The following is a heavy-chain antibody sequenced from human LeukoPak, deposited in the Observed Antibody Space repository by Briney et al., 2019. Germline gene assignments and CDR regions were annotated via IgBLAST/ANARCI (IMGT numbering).Heavy chain of an antibody. D-gene: IGHD3-22*01. CDR2: IYYTGVT. CDR1: DGSMISGSYY. J-gene: IGHJ4*02. CDR3: ARIRAFNYDRTGYSPLPPYFDL. Sequence: SETLSLTCTVSDGSMISGSYYWGWVRQSPGKGLEWIATIYYTGVTSNNPSLKSRVTTSVDTSKNQFSLKVTSATAADTAVYYCARIRAFNYDRTGYSPLPPYFDLWGQGALVTVSS. V-gene: IGHV4-39*01.